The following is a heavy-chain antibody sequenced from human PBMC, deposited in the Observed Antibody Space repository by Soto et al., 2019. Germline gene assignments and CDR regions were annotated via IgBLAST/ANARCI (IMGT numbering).Heavy chain of an antibody. D-gene: IGHD3-22*01. CDR3: ARGYYDSSGYYYLNFDY. Sequence: PSETLSLTCTVSGGSISSYYWSWIRQPPGKGLEWIGYIYYSGSTNYNPSLKSRVTISVDTSKNQFSLKLSSVTAADTAVYYCARGYYDSSGYYYLNFDYWGQGTLATVSS. V-gene: IGHV4-59*01. CDR1: GGSISSYY. J-gene: IGHJ4*02. CDR2: IYYSGST.